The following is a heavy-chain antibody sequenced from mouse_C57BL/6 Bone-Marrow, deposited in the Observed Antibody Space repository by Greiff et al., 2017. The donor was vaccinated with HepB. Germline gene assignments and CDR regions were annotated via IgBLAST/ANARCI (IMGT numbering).Heavy chain of an antibody. CDR2: FYWDDNK. V-gene: IGHV8-12*01. J-gene: IGHJ1*03. Sequence: SGPGIFQSSQTLSLTCSFSGFSLSPSVMGVGWIRQSSGPGLEWLAHFYWDDNKLYNPSLKSRLTISKDTSRNQVILKSTSVDTADTAIYYCARSIYYDRYFDVWGTGTTVTVSS. CDR1: GFSLSPSVMG. CDR3: ARSIYYDRYFDV. D-gene: IGHD2-4*01.